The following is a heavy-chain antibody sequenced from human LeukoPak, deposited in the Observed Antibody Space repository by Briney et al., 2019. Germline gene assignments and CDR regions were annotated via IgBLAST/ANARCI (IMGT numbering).Heavy chain of an antibody. Sequence: SVKVSCKASGGTFSSYAISWVRQAPGQGLEWMGGIIPIFGTANYAQKFQGRVTMTRDTSISTAYMELSRLRSDDTAVYYCARENRGGTSISSHIYYFDYWGQGTLVTVSS. V-gene: IGHV1-69*05. J-gene: IGHJ4*02. D-gene: IGHD1-14*01. CDR3: ARENRGGTSISSHIYYFDY. CDR1: GGTFSSYA. CDR2: IIPIFGTA.